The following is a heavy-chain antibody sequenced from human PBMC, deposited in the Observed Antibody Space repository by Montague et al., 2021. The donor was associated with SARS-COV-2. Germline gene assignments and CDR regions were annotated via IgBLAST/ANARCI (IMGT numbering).Heavy chain of an antibody. CDR3: ARGDVDTAMVYYFDY. D-gene: IGHD5-18*01. CDR2: IYYSGST. V-gene: IGHV4-59*01. J-gene: IGHJ4*02. CDR1: GGSISSYY. Sequence: SETLSLTCTVSGGSISSYYRSWIRQPPGKGLEWIGYIYYSGSTNYNPSLKSRVTISVDTSKNQFSLKLSPVTAADTAVYYCARGDVDTAMVYYFDYWGQGTLVTVSS.